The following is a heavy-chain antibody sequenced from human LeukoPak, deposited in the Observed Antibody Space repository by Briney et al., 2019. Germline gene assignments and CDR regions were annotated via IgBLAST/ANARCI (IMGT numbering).Heavy chain of an antibody. Sequence: GGSLKLSCAASGFTLSNYWMHWVRQGPGKGLVWVSRVSDDGSSTAYADSVRGRFTISRDNAKNTLYLQMNSLRAEDTAVYYCVGAAADTTPRPWGQGTLVTVSS. CDR2: VSDDGSST. CDR3: VGAAADTTPRP. V-gene: IGHV3-74*01. CDR1: GFTLSNYW. J-gene: IGHJ4*02. D-gene: IGHD6-13*01.